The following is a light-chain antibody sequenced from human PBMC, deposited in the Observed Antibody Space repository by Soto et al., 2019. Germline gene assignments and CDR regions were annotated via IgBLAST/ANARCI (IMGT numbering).Light chain of an antibody. Sequence: GTLSLSRGDIVPXSCRASQSVSSSYLAWYQQKPGHAPRLLIYGASIRATGIPDRFSDSGSGTDFTLTISRLEAEDFAVYYCQQYASWPISFGQGTRLGIK. J-gene: IGKJ5*01. CDR2: GAS. CDR3: QQYASWPIS. CDR1: QSVSSSY. V-gene: IGKV3-20*01.